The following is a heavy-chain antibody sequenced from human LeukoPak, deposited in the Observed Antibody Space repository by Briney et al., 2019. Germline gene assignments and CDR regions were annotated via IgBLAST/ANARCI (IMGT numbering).Heavy chain of an antibody. V-gene: IGHV7-4-1*02. D-gene: IGHD3-10*01. J-gene: IGHJ6*03. CDR2: INTNTGNP. CDR1: GYTFTGYY. CDR3: ARVIRTMVRGVMSYYYYMDV. Sequence: ASVKVSCKASGYTFTGYYMHWVRQAPGQGLEWMGWINTNTGNPTYAQGFTGRFVFSLDTSVSTAYLQISSLKAEDTAVYYCARVIRTMVRGVMSYYYYMDVWGKGTTVTVSS.